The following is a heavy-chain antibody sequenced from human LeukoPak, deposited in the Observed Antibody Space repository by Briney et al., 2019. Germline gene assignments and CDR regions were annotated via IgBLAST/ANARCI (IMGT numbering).Heavy chain of an antibody. J-gene: IGHJ4*02. D-gene: IGHD3-10*01. CDR3: ARLFGYYYGSGSPNFDY. CDR2: INHRGST. V-gene: IGHV4-34*01. CDR1: GGSFSGYY. Sequence: PSETLSLTCAVYGGSFSGYYWSWIRQPPGKGLEWIGEINHRGSTNYNPSLESRVTISVDTSKNQFSLKLSSVTAADTAVYYCARLFGYYYGSGSPNFDYWGQGTLVTVSS.